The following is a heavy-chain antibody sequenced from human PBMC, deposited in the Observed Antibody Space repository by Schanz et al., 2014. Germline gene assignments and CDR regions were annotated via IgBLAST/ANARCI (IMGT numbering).Heavy chain of an antibody. Sequence: QVQLVQSGAEVKKPGASVKVSCKASGYTLTNFDINWVRQAPGQGLEWMGWMNPNSGTTGYAQKFQGRVTMTRNTSTSTAYMELRGLRSDDTAVYYCARDLGGGNAFDYWGQGTLVTVSS. CDR2: MNPNSGTT. CDR1: GYTLTNFD. J-gene: IGHJ4*02. D-gene: IGHD2-15*01. CDR3: ARDLGGGNAFDY. V-gene: IGHV1-8*01.